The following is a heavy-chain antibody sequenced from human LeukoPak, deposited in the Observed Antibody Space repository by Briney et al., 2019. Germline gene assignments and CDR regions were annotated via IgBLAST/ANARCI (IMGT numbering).Heavy chain of an antibody. CDR2: IYKNAIT. CDR1: GFTVSSNY. CDR3: ARSLRVRGVPDYMDV. D-gene: IGHD3-10*01. J-gene: IGHJ6*03. Sequence: GGSLRLSCAASGFTVSSNYMTWVRQAPGKGLEWVSVIYKNAITYYADTVKGRFTISRDNSENTLYLQMNSLRADDTAVYYCARSLRVRGVPDYMDVWGKGTTVTISS. V-gene: IGHV3-53*01.